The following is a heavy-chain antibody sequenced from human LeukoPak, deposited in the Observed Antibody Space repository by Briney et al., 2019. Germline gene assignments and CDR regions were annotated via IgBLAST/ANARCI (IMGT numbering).Heavy chain of an antibody. CDR2: LSGSGDLT. CDR1: GFTLTTYA. V-gene: IGHV3-23*01. Sequence: PGGSLRLSCAASGFTLTTYAMSWVRQAPGKGLGWVSSLSGSGDLTYYADSLRGRFTISRDNSKNTLYLQLNSLRVEDTAVYYCAKDRRGSGWYGGFDSWGQGTLVTVSS. J-gene: IGHJ4*02. D-gene: IGHD6-19*01. CDR3: AKDRRGSGWYGGFDS.